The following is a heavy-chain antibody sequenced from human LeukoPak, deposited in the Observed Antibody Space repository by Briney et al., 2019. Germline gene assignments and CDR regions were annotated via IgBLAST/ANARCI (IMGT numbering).Heavy chain of an antibody. CDR2: IYYTGSS. V-gene: IGHV4-39*01. J-gene: IGHJ4*02. CDR1: GGSISYSSYY. D-gene: IGHD5-18*01. Sequence: SETLSLTCTVSGGSISYSSYYWGWIRQPPGKGLEWIGSIYYTGSSYYNPSLKSRVTISVDTSKNQFSLKLRSVTAADTAVYYCARIVPYNYGYIDYWGQGTLVTVSS. CDR3: ARIVPYNYGYIDY.